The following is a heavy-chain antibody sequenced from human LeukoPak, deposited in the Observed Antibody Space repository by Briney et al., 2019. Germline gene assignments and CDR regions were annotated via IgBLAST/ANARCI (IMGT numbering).Heavy chain of an antibody. D-gene: IGHD2-2*01. CDR2: IYPGDSDT. J-gene: IGHJ6*03. V-gene: IGHV5-51*01. CDR3: ARIGCSSTSCYHYYYMDV. Sequence: GESLKISCKGSGYSFTSYWIGWVRQMPGKGLEWMGIIYPGDSDTRYSPSFQGQVTISADKSISTAYLQWSSLKASGTAMYYCARIGCSSTSCYHYYYMDVWGKGTTVTVSS. CDR1: GYSFTSYW.